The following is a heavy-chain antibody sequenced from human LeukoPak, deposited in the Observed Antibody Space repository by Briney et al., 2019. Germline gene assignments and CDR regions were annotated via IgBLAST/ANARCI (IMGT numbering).Heavy chain of an antibody. J-gene: IGHJ4*02. CDR2: IYSGGST. Sequence: PGGSLRLSCAASGFTVSSNYMSWVRQAPGKGLEWVSVIYSGGSTYYADSVKGRFTISRDNSKNTLYLQMNSLRAEDTAVYYCASMPPGEVGDYWGQGTLVTVSS. V-gene: IGHV3-53*01. D-gene: IGHD3-16*01. CDR3: ASMPPGEVGDY. CDR1: GFTVSSNY.